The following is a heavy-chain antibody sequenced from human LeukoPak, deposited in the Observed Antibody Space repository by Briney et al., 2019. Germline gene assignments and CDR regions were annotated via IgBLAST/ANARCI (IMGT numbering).Heavy chain of an antibody. J-gene: IGHJ4*02. CDR3: ARGYSGYFYY. CDR1: GFTFSSYA. CDR2: IDGDGSVT. V-gene: IGHV3-74*01. Sequence: GGSLRLSCAASGFTFSSYAMSWVRQAPGKGLVWVSRIDGDGSVTNYADSVKGRFTISRDNAKNTLYLQMNSLRAEDTAVYYCARGYSGYFYYWGQGTLVTVSS. D-gene: IGHD5-12*01.